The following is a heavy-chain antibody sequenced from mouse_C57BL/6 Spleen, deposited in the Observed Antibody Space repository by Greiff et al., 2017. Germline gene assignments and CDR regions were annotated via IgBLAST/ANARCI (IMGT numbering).Heavy chain of an antibody. J-gene: IGHJ3*01. D-gene: IGHD3-2*02. V-gene: IGHV1-39*01. CDR2: INPNYGTN. Sequence: LVESGPELVQPGASVKISCKASGYSFTDYNMNWVKQSNGKSLEWIGVINPNYGTNSYNQKFKGKATLTVDQSSSTAYMQLNSLTSEDSAVYYCARTAQAPFAYWGQEALVTVSA. CDR1: GYSFTDYN. CDR3: ARTAQAPFAY.